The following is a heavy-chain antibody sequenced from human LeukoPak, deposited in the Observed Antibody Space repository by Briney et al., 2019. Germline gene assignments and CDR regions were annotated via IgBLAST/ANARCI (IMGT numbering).Heavy chain of an antibody. V-gene: IGHV1-24*01. CDR3: ATSPTYYDSTTPYYYYGMDV. Sequence: ASVKVSCKVSGYTLTELSMHWVRQAPGKGLEWMGGFDPEDGETIYAQKFQGRVTMPEDTSTDTAYMELSSLRSEDTAVYYCATSPTYYDSTTPYYYYGMDVWGQGTTVTVSS. CDR1: GYTLTELS. D-gene: IGHD3-3*01. J-gene: IGHJ6*02. CDR2: FDPEDGET.